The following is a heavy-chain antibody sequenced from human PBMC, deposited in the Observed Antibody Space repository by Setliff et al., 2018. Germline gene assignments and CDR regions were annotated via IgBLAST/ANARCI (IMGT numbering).Heavy chain of an antibody. J-gene: IGHJ4*02. CDR2: IYYGGSA. Sequence: SETLSLTCAVSGGSISSGGYYWSWIRQHPGKGLEWIGNIYYGGSAYYNPSLKSRVTISVDTSKNQFSLKLSSVTAADTAMYYCARILGYCSGGSCYVPYWGQGTLVTVSS. V-gene: IGHV4-39*07. CDR3: ARILGYCSGGSCYVPY. CDR1: GGSISSGGYY. D-gene: IGHD2-15*01.